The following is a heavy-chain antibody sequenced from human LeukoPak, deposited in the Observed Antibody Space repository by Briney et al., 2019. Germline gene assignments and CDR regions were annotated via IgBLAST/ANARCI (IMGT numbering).Heavy chain of an antibody. V-gene: IGHV3-33*06. J-gene: IGHJ4*02. D-gene: IGHD4-11*01. Sequence: GGSLTLSCEASGLTSSHYGMHWVRQAPGKGLEWVAVIWSDATNQYYADSVKGRFTISRDTFKRTVSLQMNTLRVEDTAVYYCAKDAQRGFDYRNSLEHWGQGVLVTVSS. CDR3: AKDAQRGFDYRNSLEH. CDR1: GLTSSHYG. CDR2: IWSDATNQ.